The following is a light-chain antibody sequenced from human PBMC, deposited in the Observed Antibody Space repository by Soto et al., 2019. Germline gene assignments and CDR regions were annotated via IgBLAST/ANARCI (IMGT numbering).Light chain of an antibody. CDR3: QQYDIWPRT. CDR1: QTISDY. J-gene: IGKJ1*01. CDR2: AAS. V-gene: IGKV1-39*01. Sequence: IQMTQSPSALSASAGDRVTITCRTSQTISDYLNWYQHKPGKAPKLLISAASSLQSGVPSRFSGSGSGTEFTLTISSLQSEDFAVYYCQQYDIWPRTFGQGTKVDIK.